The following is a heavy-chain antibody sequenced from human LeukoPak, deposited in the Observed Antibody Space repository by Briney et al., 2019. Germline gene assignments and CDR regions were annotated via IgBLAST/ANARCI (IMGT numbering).Heavy chain of an antibody. CDR1: GFTFSSYA. D-gene: IGHD3-10*01. CDR2: ISGSVGST. Sequence: GGSLRLSCAASGFTFSSYAMSWVRQAPGKGLEWVSAISGSVGSTYYADSVKGRFTISRDNSKNTLYLQMNSLRAEDTAVYYCAKDLVAGSYLEYFQHWGQGTLVTVSS. J-gene: IGHJ1*01. V-gene: IGHV3-23*01. CDR3: AKDLVAGSYLEYFQH.